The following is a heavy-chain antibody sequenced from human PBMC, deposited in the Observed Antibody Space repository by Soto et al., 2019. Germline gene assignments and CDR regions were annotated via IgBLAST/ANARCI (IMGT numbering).Heavy chain of an antibody. J-gene: IGHJ3*01. CDR2: IYHTGTT. CDR1: GDSIIGIYH. CDR3: ARGHYYYALDV. V-gene: IGHV4-38-2*01. D-gene: IGHD3-10*01. Sequence: PSETLSLTFAVSGDSIIGIYHWAWLRPSPGRGLEWIASIYHTGTTYYTPSLESRLTISVDTSKNQFSLRLSSVTAADSAVYFCARGHYYYALDVWGQGTMVTVSS.